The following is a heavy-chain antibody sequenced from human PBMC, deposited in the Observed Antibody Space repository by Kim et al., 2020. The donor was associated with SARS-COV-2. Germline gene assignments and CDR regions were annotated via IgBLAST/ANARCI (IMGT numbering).Heavy chain of an antibody. Sequence: ASVKVSCKASGYTFTSYVMNWVRRAPGQGLEWMGWINTNTGNPTYAQGFTGRFVFSLDTSVSTAYLQISSLKAEDTAVYYCARDRRLTIFGGGRGWFDPWGQGTLVTVSS. V-gene: IGHV7-4-1*02. CDR1: GYTFTSYV. CDR3: ARDRRLTIFGGGRGWFDP. D-gene: IGHD3-3*01. CDR2: INTNTGNP. J-gene: IGHJ5*02.